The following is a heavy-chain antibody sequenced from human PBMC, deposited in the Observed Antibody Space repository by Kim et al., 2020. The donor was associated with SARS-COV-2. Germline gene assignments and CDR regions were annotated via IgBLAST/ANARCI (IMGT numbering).Heavy chain of an antibody. Sequence: ASVKVSCKASGYTFTSYGISWVRQAPGQGLEWMGWISAYNGNTNFAQKLQGRVTMTTDTSTSTAYMELRSLRSDDTAVYYCARARVGGGGDYWSGGIDVWGQGTPVTVSS. CDR2: ISAYNGNT. CDR3: ARARVGGGGDYWSGGIDV. CDR1: GYTFTSYG. V-gene: IGHV1-18*01. J-gene: IGHJ6*02. D-gene: IGHD2-21*02.